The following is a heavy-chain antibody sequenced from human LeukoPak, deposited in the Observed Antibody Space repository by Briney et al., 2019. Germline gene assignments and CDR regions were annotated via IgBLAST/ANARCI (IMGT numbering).Heavy chain of an antibody. Sequence: ASVKVSCKASGYTFTNYGLSWVRQAPGQGLEWMGWINTNTGNPKSARGFTERFVFSLDASVSTAYLQISSLKAADTAVYYCARSYGAFEGATYYYYGMDVWGQGTTVTVSS. CDR3: ARSYGAFEGATYYYYGMDV. V-gene: IGHV7-4-1*02. D-gene: IGHD3-10*01. J-gene: IGHJ6*02. CDR2: INTNTGNP. CDR1: GYTFTNYG.